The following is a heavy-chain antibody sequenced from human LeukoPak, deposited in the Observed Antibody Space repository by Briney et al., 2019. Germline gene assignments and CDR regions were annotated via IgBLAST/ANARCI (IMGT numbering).Heavy chain of an antibody. CDR3: ARGLTVTTWGAYYYFDY. D-gene: IGHD4-17*01. CDR1: GGSISSSSYY. Sequence: TSETLSLTCTVSGGSISSSSYYWGWIRQPPGKGLEWIGSIYYSGSTYYNPSLKSRVTISVDTSKNQFSLKLSPVTAADTAVYYCARGLTVTTWGAYYYFDYWGQGTLVTVSS. CDR2: IYYSGST. J-gene: IGHJ4*02. V-gene: IGHV4-39*01.